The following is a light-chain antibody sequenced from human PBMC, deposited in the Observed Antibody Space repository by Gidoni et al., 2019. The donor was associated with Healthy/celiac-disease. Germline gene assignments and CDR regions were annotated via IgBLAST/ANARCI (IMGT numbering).Light chain of an antibody. CDR3: QQYYSTPRT. Sequence: LGERATINCKSSPSVLYSSNNKNYLAWYQQKPGQPPKLLIYWASTRESGVPDRFSGSGSGTDFTLTISSLQAEDVAVYYCQQYYSTPRTFGQGTKVEIK. CDR1: PSVLYSSNNKNY. V-gene: IGKV4-1*01. J-gene: IGKJ1*01. CDR2: WAS.